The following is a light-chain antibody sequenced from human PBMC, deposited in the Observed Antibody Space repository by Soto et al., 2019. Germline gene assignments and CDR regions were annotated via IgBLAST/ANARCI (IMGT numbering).Light chain of an antibody. Sequence: DIQMTQSPSSVSASIGDRVTITCRASQGINNWLAWYQQKPGKAPKLLIYAAASLQSGVPSRFSGSGFGTDFTLTISSLQPEDFATYYCQQANSFSGLTFGGGTQVEIK. CDR1: QGINNW. V-gene: IGKV1-12*01. J-gene: IGKJ4*01. CDR2: AAA. CDR3: QQANSFSGLT.